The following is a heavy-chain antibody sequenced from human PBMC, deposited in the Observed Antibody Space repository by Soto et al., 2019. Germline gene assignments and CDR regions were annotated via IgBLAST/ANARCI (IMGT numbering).Heavy chain of an antibody. CDR1: GFSLDSAW. CDR2: AKRKAAGGTI. D-gene: IGHD6-19*01. Sequence: EVQLVESGGGLVKPGGSLRLSCAASGFSLDSAWMSWVRQAPGKGLEWVAQAKRKAAGGTIDYAAPVKGRFTISRDDSKDMVYLQMNSLKMEDTALYYCTTGYGSDWYGWGQGTLVTVSS. J-gene: IGHJ4*02. V-gene: IGHV3-15*01. CDR3: TTGYGSDWYG.